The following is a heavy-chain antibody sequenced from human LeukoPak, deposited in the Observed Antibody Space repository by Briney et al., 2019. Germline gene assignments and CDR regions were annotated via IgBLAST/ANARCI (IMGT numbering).Heavy chain of an antibody. CDR1: GFIFNTYP. D-gene: IGHD3-10*01. CDR3: AKTKGRITMVRGVRINYGMDV. V-gene: IGHV3-23*01. CDR2: ISHSGANT. J-gene: IGHJ6*02. Sequence: GGSLRLSCAASGFIFNTYPMTWVRQAPGKGLEWVSGISHSGANTYYTDSVRGRFTISRDNSKNMLYLQMNSLRADDTAIYYCAKTKGRITMVRGVRINYGMDVWGQGTTVTVSS.